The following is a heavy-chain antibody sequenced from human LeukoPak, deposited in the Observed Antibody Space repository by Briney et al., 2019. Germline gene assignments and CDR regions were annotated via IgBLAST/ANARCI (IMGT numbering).Heavy chain of an antibody. Sequence: LETLSPTCTISVGSPTRDYWSCIRQPPGQGLEWMAYIHNSGTTKYNPSLKSRVTISVDTSKNQFSLKLSSVTAADTAFYYCARHLLTAGSIDWGQGTLVTVSS. CDR2: IHNSGTT. V-gene: IGHV4-59*08. CDR1: VGSPTRDY. J-gene: IGHJ4*02. CDR3: ARHLLTAGSID. D-gene: IGHD3-9*01.